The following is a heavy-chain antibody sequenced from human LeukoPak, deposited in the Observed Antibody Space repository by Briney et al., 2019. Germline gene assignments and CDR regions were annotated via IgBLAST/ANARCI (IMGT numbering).Heavy chain of an antibody. CDR3: AKGKLGYCSGGSCYSFDY. D-gene: IGHD2-15*01. CDR2: ISGSGGST. CDR1: GFTFSSYA. V-gene: IGHV3-23*01. Sequence: GGSLRLSCAASGFTFSSYAMSWVRRAPGKGLEWVSAISGSGGSTYYADSVKGRFTISRDNYMHTLYLQMSSLRADDTAVYYCAKGKLGYCSGGSCYSFDYWGQGTLVTVSS. J-gene: IGHJ4*02.